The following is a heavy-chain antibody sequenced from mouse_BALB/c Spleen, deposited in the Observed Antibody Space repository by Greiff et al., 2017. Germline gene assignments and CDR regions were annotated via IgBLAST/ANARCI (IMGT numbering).Heavy chain of an antibody. J-gene: IGHJ1*01. CDR1: GFNIKDTY. CDR3: ARGGNYPYWYFDV. CDR2: IDPANGNT. D-gene: IGHD2-1*01. Sequence: EVMLVESGAELVKPGASVKLSCTASGFNIKDTYMHWVKQRPEQGLEWIGRIDPANGNTKYDPKFQGKATITADTSSNTAYLQLSSLTSEDTAVYYCARGGNYPYWYFDVWGAGTTVTVSS. V-gene: IGHV14-3*02.